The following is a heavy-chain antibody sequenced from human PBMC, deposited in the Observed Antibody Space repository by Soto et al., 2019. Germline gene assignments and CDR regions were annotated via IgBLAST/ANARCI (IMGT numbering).Heavy chain of an antibody. CDR3: ATFGANPRDY. Sequence: ASVKVSCKASGYSFTDYDVHWVRQAPGQGLEWVGGINPKSGGTDYAQDLQGRVTMTRDTSISTAYMELSRLTSDDTAVYYCATFGANPRDYWGQGKVGNVSS. D-gene: IGHD3-10*01. J-gene: IGHJ4*02. V-gene: IGHV1-2*02. CDR1: GYSFTDYD. CDR2: INPKSGGT.